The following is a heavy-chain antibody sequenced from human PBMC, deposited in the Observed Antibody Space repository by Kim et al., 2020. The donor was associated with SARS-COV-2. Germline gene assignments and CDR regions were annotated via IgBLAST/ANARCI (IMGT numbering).Heavy chain of an antibody. CDR3: ARGSSGYRATLDY. Sequence: SETLSLTCTVSGGSISSYYWSWIRQPPGKGPEWIGYIFYTGSTTYNPSLKSRVTISVDASKNQFSLKLSSLTAADTAVYYCARGSSGYRATLDYWGQEP. CDR2: IFYTGST. D-gene: IGHD2-2*02. V-gene: IGHV4-59*01. CDR1: GGSISSYY. J-gene: IGHJ4*01.